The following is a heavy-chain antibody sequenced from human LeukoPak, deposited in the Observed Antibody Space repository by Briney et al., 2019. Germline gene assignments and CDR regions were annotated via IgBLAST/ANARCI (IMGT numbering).Heavy chain of an antibody. J-gene: IGHJ3*02. V-gene: IGHV1-46*01. CDR2: INPTAGNT. D-gene: IGHD5-24*01. CDR1: GYTFGRYD. Sequence: ASVKVSCKASGYTFGRYDINWVRQAPGQGLEWMGLINPTAGNTYYAQRFQGRVTMTRNTSTSTVYMELSSLRSEDTAVYYCARIRDGYNDAYDIWGQGTMVTVPS. CDR3: ARIRDGYNDAYDI.